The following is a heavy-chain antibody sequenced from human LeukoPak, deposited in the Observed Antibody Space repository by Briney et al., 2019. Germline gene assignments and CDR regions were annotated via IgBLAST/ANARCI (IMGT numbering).Heavy chain of an antibody. V-gene: IGHV3-9*01. CDR3: YGSPRYYYYMDV. CDR1: GFTFDDYA. J-gene: IGHJ6*03. D-gene: IGHD4-17*01. CDR2: ISWNSGNM. Sequence: GRSLRLSCAASGFTFDDYAMHWVRQGPGKGLEWVSGISWNSGNMIYADSVKGRFTISRDNAKNSLYLQMNSLRAEDTAVYYCYGSPRYYYYMDVWGKGTTVTVSS.